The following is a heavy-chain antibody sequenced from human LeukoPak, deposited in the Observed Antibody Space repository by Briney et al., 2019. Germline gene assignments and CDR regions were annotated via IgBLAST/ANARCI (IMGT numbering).Heavy chain of an antibody. CDR2: IYYSGST. CDR3: ARHPTNCGGDCYSSYYYGMDV. D-gene: IGHD2-21*02. Sequence: SETLSLTCTVSGGSMSSYYWSWIRQPPGKGLEWLGYIYYSGSTNYNPSLKSRVAISVDTSKKQFSLKLSSVTAADTAVYYCARHPTNCGGDCYSSYYYGMDVWGQGTTVTVSS. CDR1: GGSMSSYY. J-gene: IGHJ6*02. V-gene: IGHV4-59*08.